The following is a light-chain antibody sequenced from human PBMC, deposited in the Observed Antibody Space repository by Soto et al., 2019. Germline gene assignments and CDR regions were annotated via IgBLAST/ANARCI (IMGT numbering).Light chain of an antibody. CDR3: QQYGSSLYT. CDR1: QSVSSSY. Sequence: EIVLTQSPGTLSLSPGERATLSCRASQSVSSSYFAWYQQKPGQAPRLLIYGASSRATGIPARFTGSGSGTDFTLTISRLDTEGFAVYYCQQYGSSLYTFGQGTKLEIK. J-gene: IGKJ2*01. V-gene: IGKV3-20*01. CDR2: GAS.